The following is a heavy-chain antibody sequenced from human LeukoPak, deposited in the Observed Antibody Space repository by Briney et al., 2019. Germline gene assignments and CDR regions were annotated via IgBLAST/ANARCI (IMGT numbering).Heavy chain of an antibody. J-gene: IGHJ4*02. D-gene: IGHD1-14*01. Sequence: PSETLSLTCAVYGGSFSGYYWSWIRQPPGKGLEWIGEINHSGSTNYNPSLKSRVTISVDTSKYQFSLKLSSVTAADTAVYYCARGARTHDYWGQGTLVTVSS. V-gene: IGHV4-34*01. CDR1: GGSFSGYY. CDR2: INHSGST. CDR3: ARGARTHDY.